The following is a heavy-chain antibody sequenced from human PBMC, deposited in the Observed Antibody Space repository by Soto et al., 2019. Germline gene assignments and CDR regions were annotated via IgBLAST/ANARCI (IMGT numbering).Heavy chain of an antibody. CDR1: GFTFSSYW. CDR3: ASLYLIRGVIADY. J-gene: IGHJ4*02. D-gene: IGHD3-10*01. CDR2: IKQDGSEK. Sequence: SLRLSCAASGFTFSSYWMSWVRQAPGKGLEWVANIKQDGSEKYYVDSVKGRFTISRDNAKNSLYLQMNSLRAEDTAVYYCASLYLIRGVIADYWGQGTLVTVSS. V-gene: IGHV3-7*01.